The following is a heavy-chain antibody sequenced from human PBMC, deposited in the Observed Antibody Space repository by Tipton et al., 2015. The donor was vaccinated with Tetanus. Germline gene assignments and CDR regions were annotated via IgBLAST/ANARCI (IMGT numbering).Heavy chain of an antibody. CDR1: GFTFDDYA. Sequence: SLRLSCAASGFTFDDYAVHWVRQAPGKGLEWVSGISWNSGSIGYADSVKGRFTISRDNVKNSLYLQMNSLRAEDTALYYCAKGRAPRADYYYGMGVWGQGTPVTVSS. J-gene: IGHJ6*02. CDR2: ISWNSGSI. CDR3: AKGRAPRADYYYGMGV. V-gene: IGHV3-9*01.